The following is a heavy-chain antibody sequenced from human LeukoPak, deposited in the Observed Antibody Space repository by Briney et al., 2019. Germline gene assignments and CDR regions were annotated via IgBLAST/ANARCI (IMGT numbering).Heavy chain of an antibody. J-gene: IGHJ4*02. CDR3: AKDRDFTRILRGFEY. V-gene: IGHV3-23*01. CDR2: ISGSGDNT. CDR1: GFTFSTYV. Sequence: PGGSLRLSCAASGFTFSTYVMSWVRQAPGKGLEWVSAISGSGDNTYYADSGKGRFTISRDNAQNTLYLQMNSLRAEDTAVYYCAKDRDFTRILRGFEYWGQGTLVTVSS. D-gene: IGHD1-14*01.